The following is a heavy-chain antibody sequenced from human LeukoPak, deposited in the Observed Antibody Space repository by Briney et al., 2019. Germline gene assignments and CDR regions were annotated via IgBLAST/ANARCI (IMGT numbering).Heavy chain of an antibody. Sequence: ASVKVSCKASGYTFTGYYMHWVRQAPGQGLEWMEWINPNSGGTNYAQKFQGRVTMTRDTSISTAYMELSRLRSDDTAVYYCAREDTAGGNPSDYWGQGTLVTVSS. CDR1: GYTFTGYY. D-gene: IGHD4-23*01. CDR2: INPNSGGT. J-gene: IGHJ4*02. V-gene: IGHV1-2*02. CDR3: AREDTAGGNPSDY.